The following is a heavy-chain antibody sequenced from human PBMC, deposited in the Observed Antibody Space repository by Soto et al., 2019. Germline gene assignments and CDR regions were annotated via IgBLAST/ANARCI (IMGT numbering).Heavy chain of an antibody. J-gene: IGHJ6*02. Sequence: SETLSLTCTVSGGSITSGGHYWSWIRQHPGKGLEWIGYIYYSGSTYYNPSLKSRVTISVDTSKNQFSLKLRSVNVADTAVYYCARDQGGITIFGVPYGMDVWGQGTTVTV. CDR3: ARDQGGITIFGVPYGMDV. CDR1: GGSITSGGHY. D-gene: IGHD3-3*01. V-gene: IGHV4-31*03. CDR2: IYYSGST.